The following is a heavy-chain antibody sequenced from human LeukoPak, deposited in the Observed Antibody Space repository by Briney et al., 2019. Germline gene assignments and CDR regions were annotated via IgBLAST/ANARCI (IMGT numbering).Heavy chain of an antibody. V-gene: IGHV4-59*01. CDR3: ARGLAAAAVAGLDY. Sequence: SETLSLTCTVSGGSISRYYGSWIPQPPGKGLEWIGYIYYSGSTNYNPSLKSRVTISVDTSKNQFSLKLSSVTAADTAVYYCARGLAAAAVAGLDYWGQGTLVTVSS. J-gene: IGHJ4*02. D-gene: IGHD6-19*01. CDR2: IYYSGST. CDR1: GGSISRYY.